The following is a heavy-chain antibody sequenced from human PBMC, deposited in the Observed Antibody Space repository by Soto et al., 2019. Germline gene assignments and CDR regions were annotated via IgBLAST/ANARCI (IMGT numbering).Heavy chain of an antibody. CDR2: ISAYNGNT. J-gene: IGHJ5*02. CDR1: GYTFTSYG. D-gene: IGHD3-22*01. V-gene: IGHV1-18*01. Sequence: GASVKASCKASGYTFTSYGISWVRQAPGQGLEWMGWISAYNGNTNYAQKLQGRVTMTTDTSTSTAYMELRSLRSDDTAVYYCARVATMIVVVMDNWFDPWGQGTLVTVSS. CDR3: ARVATMIVVVMDNWFDP.